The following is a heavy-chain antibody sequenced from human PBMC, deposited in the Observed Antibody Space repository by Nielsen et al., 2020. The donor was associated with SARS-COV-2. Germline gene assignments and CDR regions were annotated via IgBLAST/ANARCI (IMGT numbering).Heavy chain of an antibody. V-gene: IGHV3-48*03. J-gene: IGHJ6*02. CDR2: ISSSGSTI. CDR1: GFTFSSYE. Sequence: GGSLRLSCAASGFTFSSYEMNWVRQAPGKGLEWVSYISSSGSTIYYADSVKGRFTISRDNSKNTLYLQMNSLRAEDTAVYYCARPEGVGMDVWGQGTTVTVSS. CDR3: ARPEGVGMDV.